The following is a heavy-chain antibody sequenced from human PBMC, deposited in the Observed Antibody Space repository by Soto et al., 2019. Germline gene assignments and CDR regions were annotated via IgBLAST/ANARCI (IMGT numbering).Heavy chain of an antibody. CDR1: GFTFSSFG. V-gene: IGHV3-33*01. J-gene: IGHJ6*02. CDR2: IWYDGSKK. CDR3: ARDSSYYSLWSGYYPSRNGMDV. D-gene: IGHD3-3*01. Sequence: PGGSLRLSCAASGFTFSSFGMQWVRQAPGKGLEWVSLIWYDGSKKSYGDSVKGRFTISRDNSRNTVYLQMNSLRADDTAVYYCARDSSYYSLWSGYYPSRNGMDVWGQGTTVTVSS.